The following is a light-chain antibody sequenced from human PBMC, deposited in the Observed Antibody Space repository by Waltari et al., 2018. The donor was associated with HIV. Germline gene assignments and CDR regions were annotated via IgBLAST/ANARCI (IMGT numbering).Light chain of an antibody. J-gene: IGKJ1*01. CDR2: WAS. Sequence: DILLTQLPDSLAGSLGERATINCRSSQSIFYASNNKSFIAWYQQKPGQPPKLLIFWASIREFGVPDRFSGSGSGADFTLTISSLQAEDAALYFCHQYFGSPQTFGQGTKVEIK. CDR1: QSIFYASNNKSF. CDR3: HQYFGSPQT. V-gene: IGKV4-1*01.